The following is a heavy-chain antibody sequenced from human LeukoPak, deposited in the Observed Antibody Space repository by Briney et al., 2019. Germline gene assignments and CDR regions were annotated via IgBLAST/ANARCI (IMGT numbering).Heavy chain of an antibody. D-gene: IGHD6-13*01. CDR2: LSGSGDHP. Sequence: QPGGSLRLSCTASGITFRTYAMSWVRQAPGKGLEWVSTLSGSGDHPYYTDSVKGRFTISRDNSKNTLYLQMNSLRAEDTAVYYLGKVQGSSWWNYFDYGGQETLVPVSS. J-gene: IGHJ4*02. CDR3: GKVQGSSWWNYFDY. CDR1: GITFRTYA. V-gene: IGHV3-23*01.